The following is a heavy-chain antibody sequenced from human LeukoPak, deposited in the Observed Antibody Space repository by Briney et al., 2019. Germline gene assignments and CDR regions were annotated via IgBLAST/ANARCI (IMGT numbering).Heavy chain of an antibody. CDR2: IYYSGSS. Sequence: SETLSLTCTVSGGSISSSSYYWGWVRQPPGKGLEWIGSIYYSGSSYYNPSLKSRVTISVDTSKNQFSLKLSSVTAADTAVYYCARDPYPTGDAFDYWGQGTLVTVSS. V-gene: IGHV4-39*07. CDR1: GGSISSSSYY. J-gene: IGHJ4*02. CDR3: ARDPYPTGDAFDY. D-gene: IGHD2-2*01.